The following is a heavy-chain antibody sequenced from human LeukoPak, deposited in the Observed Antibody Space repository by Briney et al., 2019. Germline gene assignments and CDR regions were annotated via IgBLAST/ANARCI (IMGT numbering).Heavy chain of an antibody. V-gene: IGHV3-30*02. Sequence: PGGSLRLSCAASGFTFSSYGMHWVRQAPGKGLEWVAFIRYDGSNKYYADSVKGRFTISRDNSKNTLYLQMNSLRAEDTAVYYCAKDQYYYGSGSYLGYWGQGTLVTVSS. CDR2: IRYDGSNK. CDR3: AKDQYYYGSGSYLGY. J-gene: IGHJ4*02. D-gene: IGHD3-10*01. CDR1: GFTFSSYG.